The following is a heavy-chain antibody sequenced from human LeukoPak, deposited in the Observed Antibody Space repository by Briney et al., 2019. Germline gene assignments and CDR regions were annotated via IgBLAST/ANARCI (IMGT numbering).Heavy chain of an antibody. D-gene: IGHD1-26*01. CDR1: GFTFSSYS. J-gene: IGHJ6*03. CDR2: ISSSSSYI. CDR3: ARVAVGPYYYYMDV. Sequence: GGSLRLSCAASGFTFSSYSMNWVRQAPGKGLEWVSSISSSSSYIYYADSVKGRFTISRDNAKNSLYLQMNSLRAEDTAVYYCARVAVGPYYYYMDVWGKGTTVTVSS. V-gene: IGHV3-21*01.